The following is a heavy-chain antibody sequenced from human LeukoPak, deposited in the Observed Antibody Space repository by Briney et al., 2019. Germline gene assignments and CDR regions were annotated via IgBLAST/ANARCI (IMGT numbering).Heavy chain of an antibody. CDR1: GGSFSGYY. D-gene: IGHD5-18*01. CDR3: ARALRGGNSYGYLDS. Sequence: PSETLSLTCAVYGGSFSGYYWSWIRQPPGKGLEWIGYIYYSGSTNYNPSLKSRVTISVDMSKNQFSLKLRSVTAADTAVYYCARALRGGNSYGYLDSWGQGSLVTVS. V-gene: IGHV4-59*01. CDR2: IYYSGST. J-gene: IGHJ4*02.